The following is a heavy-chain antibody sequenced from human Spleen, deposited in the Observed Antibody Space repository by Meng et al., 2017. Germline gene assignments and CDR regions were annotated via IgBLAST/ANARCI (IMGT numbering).Heavy chain of an antibody. Sequence: QLHLRESGPGLVKPSETRSLTCPVSGGPISRTGTCGGWIRQPPGKGLEWIGSQCYADDTYYNPSLMGQVTISVDTSKNQVSLKLTSVTAADTSIYYCARHTFSGNPGGIDSWGQGILVTVSS. D-gene: IGHD4-23*01. CDR3: ARHTFSGNPGGIDS. CDR2: QCYADDT. V-gene: IGHV4-39*01. CDR1: GGPISRTGTC. J-gene: IGHJ4*02.